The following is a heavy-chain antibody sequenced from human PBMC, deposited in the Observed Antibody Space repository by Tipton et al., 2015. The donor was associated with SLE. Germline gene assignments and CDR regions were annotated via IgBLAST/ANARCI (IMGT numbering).Heavy chain of an antibody. Sequence: TLSLTCTVSGDSISSSSYYWGWIRQPPGKGLEWIGYIYHSGSTNYNPSLKSRVTISVDTSKNQFSLRLDSMTSADTAVYYCARGGTDYDVWLGCPYFDLWGRGTLVTVSS. D-gene: IGHD3-3*01. CDR1: GDSISSSSYY. V-gene: IGHV4-61*05. J-gene: IGHJ2*01. CDR3: ARGGTDYDVWLGCPYFDL. CDR2: IYHSGST.